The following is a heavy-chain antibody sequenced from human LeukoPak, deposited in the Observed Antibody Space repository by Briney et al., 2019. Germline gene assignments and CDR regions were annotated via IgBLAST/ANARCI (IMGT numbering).Heavy chain of an antibody. Sequence: GESLKISCKGSGYSFTSYWIGWVRQLPGKGLEWMGIIYPGDSDTRYSPSFQGQVTISADKSISTAFLQWSSLKASDTAMYYCVSSPGYTYGPHPFDYWGQGTLVTVSP. V-gene: IGHV5-51*01. J-gene: IGHJ4*02. CDR2: IYPGDSDT. D-gene: IGHD5-18*01. CDR1: GYSFTSYW. CDR3: VSSPGYTYGPHPFDY.